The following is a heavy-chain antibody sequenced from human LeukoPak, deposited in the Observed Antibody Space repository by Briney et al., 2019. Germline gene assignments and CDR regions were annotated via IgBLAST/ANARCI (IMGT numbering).Heavy chain of an antibody. Sequence: PSETLSLTCAVYGGSFSGYYWSWIRQPPGKGLEWIGEINHSGSTNYNPSLKSRVTISVDTSKNQFSLKLSSVTAADTAVYYCARGNDFWSRNYYGMDVWGQGTTVTVSS. J-gene: IGHJ6*02. CDR3: ARGNDFWSRNYYGMDV. V-gene: IGHV4-34*01. CDR2: INHSGST. CDR1: GGSFSGYY. D-gene: IGHD3-3*01.